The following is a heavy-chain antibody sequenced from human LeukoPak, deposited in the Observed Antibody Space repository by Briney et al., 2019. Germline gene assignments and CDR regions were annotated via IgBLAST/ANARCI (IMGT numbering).Heavy chain of an antibody. CDR1: GGSISSYY. V-gene: IGHV4-4*09. CDR2: IYTSGST. D-gene: IGHD3-22*01. CDR3: ARADWTLYYYDMRGWAFDI. Sequence: SETLSLTCTVSGGSISSYYWSWIRQPLGKGLEWIGYIYTSGSTNYNPSLKSRVTISVDTSKNQFSLKLSSVTAADTAVYYCARADWTLYYYDMRGWAFDIWGQGTMVTVSS. J-gene: IGHJ3*02.